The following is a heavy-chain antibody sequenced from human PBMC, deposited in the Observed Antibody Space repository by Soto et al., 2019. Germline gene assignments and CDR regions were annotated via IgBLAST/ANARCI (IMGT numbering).Heavy chain of an antibody. J-gene: IGHJ4*02. D-gene: IGHD4-17*01. CDR2: ISGSGGST. V-gene: IGHV3-23*01. CDR3: ARDNSFPSYGDYSFSY. CDR1: GFTFSSYA. Sequence: EVQLLESGGGLVQPGGSLRLSCAASGFTFSSYAMSWVRQAPGKGLEWVSAISGSGGSTSYAQKFQGRVTMTRDTSTSTVYMELSSLRSEDTAVYYCARDNSFPSYGDYSFSYWGQGTLVTVSS.